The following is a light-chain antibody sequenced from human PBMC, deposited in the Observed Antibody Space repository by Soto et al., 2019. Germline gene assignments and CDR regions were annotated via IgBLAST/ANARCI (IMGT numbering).Light chain of an antibody. CDR1: SSNIGINT. J-gene: IGLJ2*01. CDR2: SAV. V-gene: IGLV1-44*01. CDR3: AAWDDSLNGPV. Sequence: QSVLAQPPAASGTPGQRVTISCSGSSSNIGINTVNWYQQLPGTAPKLLIYSAVHRPSGVPDRFSGSKSGTSASLAISGLQSEDEADYYCAAWDDSLNGPVFGGGTKLTVL.